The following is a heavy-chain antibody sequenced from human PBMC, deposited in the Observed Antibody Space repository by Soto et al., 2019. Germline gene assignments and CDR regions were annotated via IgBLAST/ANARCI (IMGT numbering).Heavy chain of an antibody. D-gene: IGHD3-22*01. V-gene: IGHV2-5*02. Sequence: QITLKESGPTLVKPTQTLTLTCTFSGFSLSTSGVGVGWSRQPPGKDMEWIAIIYWDDDKRYSPSLKRRLTLTTDTTKKRVVLTMTNMDPVYTATYYFELHKYYDDSSGYYSGAEYFQHWGQGTLVTVSS. CDR3: ELHKYYDDSSGYYSGAEYFQH. CDR1: GFSLSTSGVG. CDR2: IYWDDDK. J-gene: IGHJ1*01.